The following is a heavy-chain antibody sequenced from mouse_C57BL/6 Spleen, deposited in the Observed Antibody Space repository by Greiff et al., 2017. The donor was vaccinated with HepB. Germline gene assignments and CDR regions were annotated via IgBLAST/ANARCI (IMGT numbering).Heavy chain of an antibody. CDR2: INPSTGGT. CDR3: ARSRGDYGAY. CDR1: GYSFTGYY. Sequence: EVKLVESGPELVKPGASVKISCKASGYSFTGYYMNWVKQSPEKSLEWIGEINPSTGGTTYNQKFKAKATLTVDKSSSTAYMQLKSLTSEDSAVYYCARSRGDYGAYWGQGTLVTVSA. D-gene: IGHD2-4*01. V-gene: IGHV1-42*01. J-gene: IGHJ3*01.